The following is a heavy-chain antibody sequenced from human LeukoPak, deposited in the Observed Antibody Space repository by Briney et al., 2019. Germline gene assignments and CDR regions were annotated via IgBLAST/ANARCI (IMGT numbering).Heavy chain of an antibody. CDR2: ISYDGSNK. J-gene: IGHJ4*02. V-gene: IGHV3-30-3*01. CDR3: ARDHNWNYDY. CDR1: GFTFSSYA. D-gene: IGHD1-7*01. Sequence: GRSLRLSCAASGFTFSSYAMHWVRQAPGKGLEWVAVISYDGSNKYYADSVKGRFTISRDNSKNTLYLQMNSLRAEDTAVYYCARDHNWNYDYWGQGTLVTVSS.